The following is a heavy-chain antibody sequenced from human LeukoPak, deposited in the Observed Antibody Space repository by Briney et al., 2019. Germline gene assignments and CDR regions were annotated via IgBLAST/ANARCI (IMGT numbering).Heavy chain of an antibody. CDR2: VNHSGST. CDR1: GGSFSGYY. D-gene: IGHD6-13*01. CDR3: ARSRSSSWYWGFDY. Sequence: SETLSLTCAVYGGSFSGYYWSWIRQPPGKGLEWIGEVNHSGSTNYNPSLKSRVTISVDTSKNQFSLKLSSVTAADTAVYYCARSRSSSWYWGFDYWGQGTLVTVSS. J-gene: IGHJ4*02. V-gene: IGHV4-34*01.